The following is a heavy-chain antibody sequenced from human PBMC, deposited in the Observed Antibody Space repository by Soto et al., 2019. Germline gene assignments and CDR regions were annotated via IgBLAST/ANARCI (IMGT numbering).Heavy chain of an antibody. CDR1: GYTFTSYD. CDR3: ARAPRYCSSTSCSYYFDY. J-gene: IGHJ4*02. Sequence: GASVKVSCKASGYTFTSYDINWVRQATGQGLEWMGWMNPNSGNTGYAQKFQGRVTMTRNTSISTAYMELSSLRSEDTAVYYCARAPRYCSSTSCSYYFDYWGQGTQVTVSS. CDR2: MNPNSGNT. D-gene: IGHD2-2*01. V-gene: IGHV1-8*01.